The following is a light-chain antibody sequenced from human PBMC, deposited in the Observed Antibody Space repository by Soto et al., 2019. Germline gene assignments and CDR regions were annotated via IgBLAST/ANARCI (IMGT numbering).Light chain of an antibody. Sequence: VLTQSPRTLSLSPGERATLSCRASQNVNNNFVAWYQQKPGQAPSLLIYGVSDRATGVPDRFSGSGSGTDFTLTISRLEPEDFAVYYCQQYNNWPPVTFGPGTKVDI. V-gene: IGKV3-20*01. CDR2: GVS. J-gene: IGKJ3*01. CDR3: QQYNNWPPVT. CDR1: QNVNNNF.